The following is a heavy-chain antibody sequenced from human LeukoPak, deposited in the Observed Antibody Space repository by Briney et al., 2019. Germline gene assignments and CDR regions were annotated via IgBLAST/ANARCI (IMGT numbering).Heavy chain of an antibody. CDR1: GGSISSHY. CDR3: ARGVVPGDY. Sequence: PSETLSLTCTVSGGSISSHYWSWIRQPPGKGLEWIGYIYYSGSTNYNPSLKSRVTISVDTSKNQLSLKLSSVTAADTAVYYCARGVVPGDYWGQGTLVTVSS. D-gene: IGHD2-2*01. V-gene: IGHV4-59*11. CDR2: IYYSGST. J-gene: IGHJ4*02.